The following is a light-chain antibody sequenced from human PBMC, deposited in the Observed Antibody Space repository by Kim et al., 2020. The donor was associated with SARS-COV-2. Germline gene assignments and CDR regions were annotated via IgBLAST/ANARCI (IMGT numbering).Light chain of an antibody. V-gene: IGKV3-20*01. CDR2: GAS. J-gene: IGKJ1*01. CDR1: QSASSGY. CDR3: HDYGSSPRT. Sequence: SPGERATLSCRARQSASSGYLAWYQHKPGQAPRLLIYGASSRATGIPDRFSGSGSGTDFTLTISRLEPEDFAVYYCHDYGSSPRTFGQGTKVEIK.